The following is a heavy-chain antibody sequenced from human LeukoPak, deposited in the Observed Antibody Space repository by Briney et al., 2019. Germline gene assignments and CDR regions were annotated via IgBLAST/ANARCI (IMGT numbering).Heavy chain of an antibody. V-gene: IGHV1-2*02. D-gene: IGHD3-22*01. Sequence: GASVKVSCKASGYTFTGYYMHWVRQAPGQGLEWMGWINPNSGGTNYAQKFQGRVTMTRDTSISTAYMELSRLRSDDTAVYYCARTDYYYDGDDAFDIWGQGTMVTVSS. CDR2: INPNSGGT. CDR1: GYTFTGYY. J-gene: IGHJ3*02. CDR3: ARTDYYYDGDDAFDI.